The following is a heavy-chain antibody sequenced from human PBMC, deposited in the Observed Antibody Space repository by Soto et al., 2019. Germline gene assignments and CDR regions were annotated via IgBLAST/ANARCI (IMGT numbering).Heavy chain of an antibody. CDR2: ISGNGDST. D-gene: IGHD5-18*01. Sequence: EVLLLESGGGLLQPGGSLRLSCAASGFTFSSYAMTWVRQAPGKGLAWVSAISGNGDSTYYADSVKGRFTISRDNSKNVLYLQMNSLRAEDTAVYYCAQEAGYSLTYGMDVWGQGTTVTVSS. V-gene: IGHV3-23*01. CDR1: GFTFSSYA. J-gene: IGHJ6*02. CDR3: AQEAGYSLTYGMDV.